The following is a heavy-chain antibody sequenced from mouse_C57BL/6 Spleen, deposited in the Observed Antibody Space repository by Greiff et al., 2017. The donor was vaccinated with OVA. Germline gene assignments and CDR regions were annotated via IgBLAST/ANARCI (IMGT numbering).Heavy chain of an antibody. Sequence: VQLQQSGPVLVKPGASVKMSCKASGYTFTDYYMNWVKQSHGKSLEWIGVINPYNGGTSYNQKFKGKATLTVDKSSSTAYMELNSLTSEDSAVYYCARSAPGYFDYWGQGTTLTVSS. D-gene: IGHD6-1*01. CDR2: INPYNGGT. J-gene: IGHJ2*01. CDR1: GYTFTDYY. V-gene: IGHV1-19*01. CDR3: ARSAPGYFDY.